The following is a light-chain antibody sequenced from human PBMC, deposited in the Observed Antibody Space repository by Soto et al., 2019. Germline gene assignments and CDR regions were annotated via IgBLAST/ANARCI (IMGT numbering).Light chain of an antibody. J-gene: IGLJ2*01. CDR3: GTWDSSLSELV. CDR2: DDN. Sequence: QSVLTQPPSVSATPGQTVTIYCSGSSSNIGNNFVSWYRQLPGTAPKLLISDDNKRPPGIPDRFSGSRSGTSATLGIAGLQTGDEADYYCGTWDSSLSELVFGGGTQLTVL. V-gene: IGLV1-51*01. CDR1: SSNIGNNF.